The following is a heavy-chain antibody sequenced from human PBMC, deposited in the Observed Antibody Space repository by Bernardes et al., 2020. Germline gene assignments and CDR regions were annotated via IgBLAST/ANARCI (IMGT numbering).Heavy chain of an antibody. CDR3: ASNSWYKGGLEY. Sequence: SLRLSCKASGFTFGDYAMSWFRQVPGKGLEWVGFIRNKAYGGTIEYAASVKGRFIISRDDSKSIAYLQMNSLKTEDTGVYYCASNSWYKGGLEYWGQGTLVTVSS. D-gene: IGHD6-13*01. CDR2: IRNKAYGGTI. V-gene: IGHV3-49*03. CDR1: GFTFGDYA. J-gene: IGHJ4*02.